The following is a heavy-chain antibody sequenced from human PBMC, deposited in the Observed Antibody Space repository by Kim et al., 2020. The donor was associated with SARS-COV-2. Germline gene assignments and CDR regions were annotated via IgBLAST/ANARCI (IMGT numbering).Heavy chain of an antibody. CDR1: GFTFSSYG. D-gene: IGHD6-13*01. CDR3: AREKAESSSWYAAFDY. J-gene: IGHJ4*02. CDR2: IWYDGSNK. Sequence: GGSLRLSCAASGFTFSSYGMHWVRQAPGKGLEWVAVIWYDGSNKYYADSVKGRFTISRDNSKNTLYLQMNSLRAEDTAVYYCAREKAESSSWYAAFDYWGQGTLVTVSS. V-gene: IGHV3-33*01.